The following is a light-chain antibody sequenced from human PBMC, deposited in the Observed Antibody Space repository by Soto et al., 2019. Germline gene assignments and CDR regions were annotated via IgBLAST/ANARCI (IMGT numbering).Light chain of an antibody. CDR2: GAS. J-gene: IGKJ2*01. Sequence: EIVMTQSPATLSVSPGERVTLSCRASQSVSDNLAWYQLKPGQAPRLLIYGASTRATTTPARSSGSGSGTEFTLTISSRQSEDFAGYVGQQSKNWPYTFGQGTKLDIK. V-gene: IGKV3-15*01. CDR1: QSVSDN. CDR3: QQSKNWPYT.